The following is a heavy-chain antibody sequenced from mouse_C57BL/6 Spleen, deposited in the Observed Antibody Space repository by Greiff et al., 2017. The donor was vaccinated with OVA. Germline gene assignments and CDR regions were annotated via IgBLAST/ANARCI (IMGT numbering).Heavy chain of an antibody. V-gene: IGHV14-4*01. CDR3: TRGLLRY. Sequence: VQLKESGAELVRPGASVKLSCTASGFNIKDDYMHWVKQRPEQGLEWIGWIDPENGDTEYASKFQGKATITADTSSNTAYLQLSSLTSEDTAVYYCTRGLLRYWGQGTLVTVSA. CDR2: IDPENGDT. D-gene: IGHD2-3*01. J-gene: IGHJ3*01. CDR1: GFNIKDDY.